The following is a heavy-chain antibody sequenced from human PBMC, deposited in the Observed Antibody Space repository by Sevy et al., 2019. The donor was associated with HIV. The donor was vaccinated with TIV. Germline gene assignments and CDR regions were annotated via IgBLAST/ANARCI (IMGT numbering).Heavy chain of an antibody. V-gene: IGHV3-9*01. J-gene: IGHJ4*02. CDR1: GFTFDDYA. CDR2: LSRPSGTI. Sequence: GGSLRLSCAASGFTFDDYAMHWVRQAPGKGLEWVSGLSRPSGTIGYADPVKGRFTISRDNAKNSLYLQMNSLRADDTASYYCVKDKVDGDSGYGLFDFWGQGTLVTVSS. D-gene: IGHD5-12*01. CDR3: VKDKVDGDSGYGLFDF.